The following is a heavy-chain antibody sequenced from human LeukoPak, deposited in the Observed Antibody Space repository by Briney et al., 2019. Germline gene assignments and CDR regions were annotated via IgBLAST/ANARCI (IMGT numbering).Heavy chain of an antibody. CDR3: TCDHYHGSNFHLYYGMHV. V-gene: IGHV3-15*01. Sequence: PGGSLRLSCAASGFIFSNTWMSWVRQAPGKGLEWIARIKSDTDGGTSDYAAPVKGRFTISRDDSNSTVYLQMSSLKTEDTGVYYCTCDHYHGSNFHLYYGMHVWGQGTTVTVPS. J-gene: IGHJ6*02. D-gene: IGHD1-14*01. CDR1: GFIFSNTW. CDR2: IKSDTDGGTS.